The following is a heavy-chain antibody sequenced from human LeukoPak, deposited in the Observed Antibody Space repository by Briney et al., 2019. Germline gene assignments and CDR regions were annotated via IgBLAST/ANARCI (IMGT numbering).Heavy chain of an antibody. CDR2: INPSGGST. J-gene: IGHJ5*02. CDR3: AREGYYYGSGSYYDGGLWFDP. V-gene: IGHV1-46*01. D-gene: IGHD3-10*01. Sequence: GASVKVSCKASGYTCTSYYMHWVRQAPGQGLEWMGIINPSGGSTSYAQKFQGRVTMTRDTTTSTVYMELSSLRSEDTAVCYCAREGYYYGSGSYYDGGLWFDPWGQGTLVPVSS. CDR1: GYTCTSYY.